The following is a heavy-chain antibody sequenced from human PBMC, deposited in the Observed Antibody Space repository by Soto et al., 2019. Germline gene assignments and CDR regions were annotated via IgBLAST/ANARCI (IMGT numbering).Heavy chain of an antibody. V-gene: IGHV1-3*01. D-gene: IGHD6-25*01. CDR1: GYTFTSYA. J-gene: IGHJ5*02. CDR3: ARRKIAAAVEFDP. Sequence: ASVKVSCKASGYTFTSYAMNWVRHVPGQRLEWMGWINAGNGNTNYAQKLQGRVTMTTDTSTSTAYMELRSLRSDDTAVYYCARRKIAAAVEFDPWGQGTLVTVSS. CDR2: INAGNGNT.